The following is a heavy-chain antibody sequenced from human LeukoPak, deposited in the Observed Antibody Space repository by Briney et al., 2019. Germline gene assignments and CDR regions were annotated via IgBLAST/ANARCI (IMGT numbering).Heavy chain of an antibody. CDR3: ARDSGSSSGKFDY. D-gene: IGHD6-13*01. V-gene: IGHV1-2*02. J-gene: IGHJ4*02. Sequence: ASVKVSCKASGYTFTGYYIHWVRQAPGQGLEWMGWINPNSGGTTYAQEFQGRVTMTRDTSISTVYMELTRLRSDDTAVYYCARDSGSSSGKFDYGGQGTLVTVSS. CDR1: GYTFTGYY. CDR2: INPNSGGT.